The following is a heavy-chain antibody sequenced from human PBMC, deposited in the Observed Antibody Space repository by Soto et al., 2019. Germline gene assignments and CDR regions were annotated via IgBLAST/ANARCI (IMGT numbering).Heavy chain of an antibody. J-gene: IGHJ5*02. V-gene: IGHV5-51*01. Sequence: GESLKISCKGSGYSFTSYWIGWVRQMPGKGLDWMGIIYPGDSDTRYSPSFQGQVTISADKSISTAYLQWSSLKASDTAMYYCARHRPYCSGGSCYGNWFDPWGQGTLVTVSS. D-gene: IGHD2-15*01. CDR2: IYPGDSDT. CDR1: GYSFTSYW. CDR3: ARHRPYCSGGSCYGNWFDP.